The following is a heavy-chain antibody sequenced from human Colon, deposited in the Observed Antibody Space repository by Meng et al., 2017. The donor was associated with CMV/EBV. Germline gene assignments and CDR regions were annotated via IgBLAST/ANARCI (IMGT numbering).Heavy chain of an antibody. CDR3: GREQRVGGPATTYYYYGIDV. D-gene: IGHD3-16*01. CDR2: IAPIIGIV. Sequence: SVKVSCKASGGSFSSYTISWVRQAPGQGLEWMGRIAPIIGIVNYAQKFQGRVTITADKTTSTAYMELSSLRSEDTAIYYCGREQRVGGPATTYYYYGIDVWGQGTTVTVSS. J-gene: IGHJ6*01. V-gene: IGHV1-69*04. CDR1: GGSFSSYT.